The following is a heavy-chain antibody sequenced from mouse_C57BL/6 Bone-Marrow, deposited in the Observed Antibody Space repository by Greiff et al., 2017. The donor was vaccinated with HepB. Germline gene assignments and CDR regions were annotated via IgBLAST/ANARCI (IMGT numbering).Heavy chain of an antibody. Sequence: EVKLVESGGDLVKPGGSLKLSCAASGFTFSSYGMSWVRQTPDKRLEWVATISSGGSYTYYPDSVKGRFTISRDNAKNTLYLQMSSLKSEDTAMYYCARHAPVYGSSYGDYWGQGTTLTVSS. D-gene: IGHD1-1*01. CDR3: ARHAPVYGSSYGDY. CDR1: GFTFSSYG. J-gene: IGHJ2*01. V-gene: IGHV5-6*01. CDR2: ISSGGSYT.